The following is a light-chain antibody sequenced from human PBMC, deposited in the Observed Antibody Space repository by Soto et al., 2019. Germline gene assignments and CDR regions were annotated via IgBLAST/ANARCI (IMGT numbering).Light chain of an antibody. V-gene: IGLV1-51*01. CDR2: DNN. CDR3: ETWDSSLSAVV. CDR1: SSNIGNNY. Sequence: QSVLTQPPSVSAAPGQRVTISCSGSSSNIGNNYVSWYQQPPGTAPKLLIYDNNKRPSGIPDRFSGSKSGASATLGITGLQTGDEADYHCETWDSSLSAVVFGGGTKLTVL. J-gene: IGLJ2*01.